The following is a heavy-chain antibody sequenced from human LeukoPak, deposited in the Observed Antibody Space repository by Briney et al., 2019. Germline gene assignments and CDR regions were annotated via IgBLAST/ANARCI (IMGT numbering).Heavy chain of an antibody. CDR2: INHSGST. V-gene: IGHV4-34*01. CDR1: GGSFSGYY. CDR3: ARGALPYYDSSGYLRY. Sequence: ASETLSLTCAVYGGSFSGYYWSWIRQPPGKGLEWIGEINHSGSTNYNPSLKSRVTISVDTSKNQFSLKLSSVTAADTAVYYCARGALPYYDSSGYLRYWGQGTLVTVSS. J-gene: IGHJ4*02. D-gene: IGHD3-22*01.